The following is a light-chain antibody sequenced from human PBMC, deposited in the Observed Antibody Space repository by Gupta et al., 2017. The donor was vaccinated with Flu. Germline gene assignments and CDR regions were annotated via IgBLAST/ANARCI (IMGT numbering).Light chain of an antibody. Sequence: EIVMTQSPATLSVSSGERATLSCRASQSVSSNLAWYQQKPGQAPRLLIYGASTRATGIPARFSGSGSGTEFTLTISSLQSEDVAVYYCQQYNNWPPLWTFGQGTKVEIK. CDR2: GAS. J-gene: IGKJ1*01. V-gene: IGKV3-15*01. CDR1: QSVSSN. CDR3: QQYNNWPPLWT.